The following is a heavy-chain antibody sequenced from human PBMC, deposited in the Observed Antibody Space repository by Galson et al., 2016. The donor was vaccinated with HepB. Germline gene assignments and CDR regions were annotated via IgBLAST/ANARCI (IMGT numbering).Heavy chain of an antibody. Sequence: SLRLSCAASGFTFSSYSMTWVRQTPGKGLQWVSVISGGGDITDYAGSVKGPFTISRDNSKNTLYLQMNSLSAEDKAIYYCAKWGRRDAYNAWGQGTPVTV. V-gene: IGHV3-23*01. J-gene: IGHJ5*02. CDR1: GFTFSSYS. CDR2: ISGGGDIT. D-gene: IGHD5-24*01. CDR3: AKWGRRDAYNA.